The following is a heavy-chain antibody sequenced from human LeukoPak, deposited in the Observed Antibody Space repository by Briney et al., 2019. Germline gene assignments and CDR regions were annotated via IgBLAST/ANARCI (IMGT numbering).Heavy chain of an antibody. CDR2: INPNSGGT. CDR3: ARDRSGWQLLDY. CDR1: GYTFTGYY. J-gene: IGHJ4*02. Sequence: ASVKVSCKASGYTFTGYYMHWVRQAPGQGLEWMGWINPNSGGTNYAQKFQGRVTMTRDTSISTAYMELSRLRSDDTAVYYCARDRSGWQLLDYWGRGTLVTVSS. V-gene: IGHV1-2*02. D-gene: IGHD2-15*01.